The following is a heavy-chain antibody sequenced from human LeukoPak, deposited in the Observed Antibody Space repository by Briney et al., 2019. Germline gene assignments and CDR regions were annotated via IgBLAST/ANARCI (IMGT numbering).Heavy chain of an antibody. CDR2: ISAYNGNT. CDR1: GYTFTSYG. CDR3: ARPAGRDYYDSSGYVLY. J-gene: IGHJ4*02. Sequence: ASVKVSCKASGYTFTSYGISWVRQAPGEGLERMGCISAYNGNTKYAQNLQGRVTVTTDTSTSTAYMELRSLRLDDTAVYYCARPAGRDYYDSSGYVLYWGQGTRVTVSS. D-gene: IGHD3-22*01. V-gene: IGHV1-18*01.